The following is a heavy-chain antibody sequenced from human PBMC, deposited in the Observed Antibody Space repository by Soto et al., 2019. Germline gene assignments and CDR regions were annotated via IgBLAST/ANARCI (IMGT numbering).Heavy chain of an antibody. Sequence: GGAVMLSCAASGFTFSSQDMSWVRQSPGKGLDWVSSISGSGGRTYFADSVKGRFTISRDNAKNSLSLQMNSLRVEDTAVYFCASVPGSPGYHGLDVWGQGTTVTVSS. CDR1: GFTFSSQD. J-gene: IGHJ6*02. CDR3: ASVPGSPGYHGLDV. V-gene: IGHV3-23*01. CDR2: ISGSGGRT. D-gene: IGHD6-19*01.